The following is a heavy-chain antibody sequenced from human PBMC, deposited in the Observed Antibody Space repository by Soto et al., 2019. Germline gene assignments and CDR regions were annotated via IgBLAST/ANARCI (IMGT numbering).Heavy chain of an antibody. V-gene: IGHV4-31*03. CDR3: ARGRSWRFGGYYFDY. CDR2: IYYSGST. J-gene: IGHJ4*02. Sequence: PSETLSLTCTVSGGSISSGGYYWSWIRQHPGKGLEWIGYIYYSGSTYYNPSLKSRVTISVDTSKNQFSLKLSSVTAADTAVYYCARGRSWRFGGYYFDYWGQGTLVTVS. CDR1: GGSISSGGYY. D-gene: IGHD3-10*01.